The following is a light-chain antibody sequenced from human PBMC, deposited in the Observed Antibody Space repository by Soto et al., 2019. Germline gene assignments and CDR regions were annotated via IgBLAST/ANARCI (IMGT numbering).Light chain of an antibody. CDR3: QQYDKWYT. J-gene: IGKJ2*01. V-gene: IGKV3-15*01. CDR2: GAS. Sequence: EIVMTQSPATLSVSPGERATLSCRASQSVSSNLAWYQQKPGQAPRLLIYGASTRATGIPARFSGSGSGTEFALTIRSLQSEDFAIYYCQQYDKWYTFGQGTKLEIK. CDR1: QSVSSN.